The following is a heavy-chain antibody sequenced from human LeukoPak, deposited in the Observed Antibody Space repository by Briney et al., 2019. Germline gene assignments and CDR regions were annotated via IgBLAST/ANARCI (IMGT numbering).Heavy chain of an antibody. J-gene: IGHJ4*02. Sequence: SVKVSCKAPVGTFSSYAISWVRQAPGQGLEWLGGIIPIFGTANYAQKFQGRVTITADESTSTAYMELSSLRSEDTAVYYCARKGRSATFDYWGQGTLVTVSS. V-gene: IGHV1-69*13. CDR1: VGTFSSYA. CDR2: IIPIFGTA. CDR3: ARKGRSATFDY. D-gene: IGHD2-15*01.